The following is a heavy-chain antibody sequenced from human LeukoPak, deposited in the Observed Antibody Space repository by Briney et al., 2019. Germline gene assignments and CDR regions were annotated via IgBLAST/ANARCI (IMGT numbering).Heavy chain of an antibody. CDR3: ARDLRASIPADDAFDI. CDR1: GGSISSYY. V-gene: IGHV4-59*12. CDR2: IYYSGST. Sequence: SETLSLTCTVSGGSISSYYWSWIRQPPGKGLEWIGYIYYSGSTNYNPSLKGRVTMSVDTSKNQFSLKLSSVTAADTAVYYCARDLRASIPADDAFDIWGQGTMVTVSS. J-gene: IGHJ3*02. D-gene: IGHD6-6*01.